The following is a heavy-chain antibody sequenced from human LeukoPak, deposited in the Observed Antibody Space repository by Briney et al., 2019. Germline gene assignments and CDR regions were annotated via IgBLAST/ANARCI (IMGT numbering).Heavy chain of an antibody. J-gene: IGHJ4*02. CDR3: ARHDYGDSELDY. CDR2: IYYSGST. D-gene: IGHD4-17*01. CDR1: GGSIRSYY. Sequence: PSETLSLTCTVSGGSIRSYYWSWIRQPPGKGLEWIGYIYYSGSTNYNPSLKSRVTISVDTSKNQFSLKLSSVTAADTAVYYCARHDYGDSELDYWGQGTLVTVSS. V-gene: IGHV4-59*01.